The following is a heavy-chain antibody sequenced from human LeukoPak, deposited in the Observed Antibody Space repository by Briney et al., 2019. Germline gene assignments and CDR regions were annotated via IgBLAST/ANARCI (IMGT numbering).Heavy chain of an antibody. D-gene: IGHD3-22*01. Sequence: GVLRLSCAASGFTFSSYGMHWVRQAPGKGLEGVAFIRYDGSNKYYADSVRGRFTISRDNSKNILYLQMNSLRAEDTAVYYCAKRDSSGSYFFDYWGQGTLVTVSS. CDR3: AKRDSSGSYFFDY. CDR2: IRYDGSNK. J-gene: IGHJ4*02. CDR1: GFTFSSYG. V-gene: IGHV3-30*02.